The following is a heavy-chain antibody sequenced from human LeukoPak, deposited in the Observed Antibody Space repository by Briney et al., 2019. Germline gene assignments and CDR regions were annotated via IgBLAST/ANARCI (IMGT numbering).Heavy chain of an antibody. Sequence: GGSLRLSCAASGFTLSDYNMRWIRQAPGKGLEWVSSISRSGSTKYYADSVKGRFTISRDNAKNSLFLQMNSLRAEDTAVYYCARAAGEMATIRYWGQGTLVTVSS. CDR2: ISRSGSTK. CDR1: GFTLSDYN. V-gene: IGHV3-11*04. CDR3: ARAAGEMATIRY. J-gene: IGHJ4*02. D-gene: IGHD5-24*01.